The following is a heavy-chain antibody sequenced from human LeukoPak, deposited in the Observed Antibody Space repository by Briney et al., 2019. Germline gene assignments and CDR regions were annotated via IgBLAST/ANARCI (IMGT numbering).Heavy chain of an antibody. Sequence: SETLSLTCAAYGGSFSVYYWGWIRQPPWKGLEWIGTIYYSGRTYYNPSLKSRVTISVDTSKNQFSLKLSSVTASDTAVYYCARVGATTSLSWFYPWGQGTLVTVSS. CDR2: IYYSGRT. D-gene: IGHD1-26*01. J-gene: IGHJ5*02. CDR3: ARVGATTSLSWFYP. V-gene: IGHV4-34*01. CDR1: GGSFSVYY.